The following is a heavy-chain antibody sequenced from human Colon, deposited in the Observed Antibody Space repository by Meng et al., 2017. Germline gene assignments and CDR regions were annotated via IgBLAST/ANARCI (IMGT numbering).Heavy chain of an antibody. CDR1: GGSINSADYS. J-gene: IGHJ4*02. CDR2: IHSSGNT. CDR3: ARNPVIPDARTFDF. Sequence: QVQLQESGPGVVKPSQTLSLTGTISGGSINSADYSWNWIRQSPGKGLEWLGYIHSSGNTYYTPSLKSRLTMSLDTSKNQFSLRLTSVTAADTAVYYCARNPVIPDARTFDFWGQGALVTVSS. V-gene: IGHV4-30-4*01. D-gene: IGHD2-2*01.